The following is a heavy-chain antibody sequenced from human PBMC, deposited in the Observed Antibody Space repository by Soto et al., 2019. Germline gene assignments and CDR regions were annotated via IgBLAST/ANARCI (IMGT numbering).Heavy chain of an antibody. J-gene: IGHJ6*02. CDR1: GFTFDDYA. V-gene: IGHV3-9*01. Sequence: EVQLVESGGGLVQPGRSLRLSCAASGFTFDDYAMHWVRQAPGKGLEWVSGISWNSGSIGYADSVKGRFTISRDNAKNSLCLQMNSLRAEDTALYYCAKDNGPIAVAGTDGMDVWGQGTTVTVSS. D-gene: IGHD6-19*01. CDR3: AKDNGPIAVAGTDGMDV. CDR2: ISWNSGSI.